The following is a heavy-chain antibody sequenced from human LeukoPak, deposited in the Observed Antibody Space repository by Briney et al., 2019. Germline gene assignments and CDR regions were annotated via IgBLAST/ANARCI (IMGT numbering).Heavy chain of an antibody. Sequence: SETLSLTCTVSGGSISSGSYYWSWIRQPPGKGLEWIGYIYYSGSTNYNPSLKSRVTISVDTSKNQFSLKLSSVTAADTAVYYCARSPYSSGWYAFDIWGQGTMVTVSS. J-gene: IGHJ3*02. CDR3: ARSPYSSGWYAFDI. D-gene: IGHD6-19*01. CDR2: IYYSGST. V-gene: IGHV4-61*01. CDR1: GGSISSGSYY.